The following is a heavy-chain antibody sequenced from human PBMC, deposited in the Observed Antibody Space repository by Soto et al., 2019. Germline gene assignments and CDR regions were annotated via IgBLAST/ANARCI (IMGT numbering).Heavy chain of an antibody. D-gene: IGHD3-9*01. CDR3: ARGRYFDWPNYYYYYGMDV. CDR2: IIPIFGTA. V-gene: IGHV1-69*06. J-gene: IGHJ6*02. Sequence: SVKVSCKASGGTFSSYAISWVRQAPGQGLEWMGGIIPIFGTANYAQKFQGRVTITADKSTSTAYMELSSLRSEDTAVYYCARGRYFDWPNYYYYYGMDVWGQGTTVTSP. CDR1: GGTFSSYA.